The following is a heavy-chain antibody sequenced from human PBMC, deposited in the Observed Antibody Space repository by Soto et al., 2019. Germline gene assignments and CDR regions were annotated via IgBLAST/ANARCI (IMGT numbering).Heavy chain of an antibody. CDR2: INSDGSST. CDR1: GFTFSSYW. J-gene: IGHJ6*03. D-gene: IGHD3-3*01. CDR3: ARDKGFLEWLLIGNYYMDV. V-gene: IGHV3-74*01. Sequence: GGSLRLSCAASGFTFSSYWMHWVRQAPGKGLVWVSRINSDGSSTSYADSVKGRFTISRDNAKNTLYLQMNSLRAEDTAVYYCARDKGFLEWLLIGNYYMDVWGKGTTVTVSS.